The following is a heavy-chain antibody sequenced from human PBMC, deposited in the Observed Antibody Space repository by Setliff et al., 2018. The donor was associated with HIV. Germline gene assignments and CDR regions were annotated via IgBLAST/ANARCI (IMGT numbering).Heavy chain of an antibody. Sequence: EASVKVSCKASGYTFTSYGISWVRQAPGQGLEWMGWISGYNGNTNYAQKLQGRVTMTTDTSTSTAYMELRSLRSDDTAVYYCARPIAVAGIYYFDYWGQGTLVTVSS. V-gene: IGHV1-18*01. CDR3: ARPIAVAGIYYFDY. J-gene: IGHJ4*02. CDR1: GYTFTSYG. D-gene: IGHD6-19*01. CDR2: ISGYNGNT.